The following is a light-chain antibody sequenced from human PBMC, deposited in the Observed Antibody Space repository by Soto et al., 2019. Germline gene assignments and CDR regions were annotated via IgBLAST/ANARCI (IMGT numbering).Light chain of an antibody. CDR1: QGISSY. Sequence: AIRMTQSPSSFSASTGDRVTITCRASQGISSYLAWYQQKPGKAPKLLIYAASTLQSGVPSRFSGSGSGKDFTLTISCLQSEYFATYYCQQYYSYPPTFGQGTKLEIK. V-gene: IGKV1-8*01. CDR3: QQYYSYPPT. J-gene: IGKJ2*01. CDR2: AAS.